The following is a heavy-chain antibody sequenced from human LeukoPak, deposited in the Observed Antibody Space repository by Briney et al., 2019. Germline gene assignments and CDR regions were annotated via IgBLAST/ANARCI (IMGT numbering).Heavy chain of an antibody. V-gene: IGHV1-69*05. Sequence: ASVKVSCKASGGTFSSYAISWVRQAPGQGLEWMGGIIPIFGTANYAQKFQGRVTITTDESTSTAYMELSSLRSEDTAVYYCARESRYYDFWSGYEGSYYMDVWGKGTTVTVSS. CDR3: ARESRYYDFWSGYEGSYYMDV. J-gene: IGHJ6*03. CDR1: GGTFSSYA. D-gene: IGHD3-3*01. CDR2: IIPIFGTA.